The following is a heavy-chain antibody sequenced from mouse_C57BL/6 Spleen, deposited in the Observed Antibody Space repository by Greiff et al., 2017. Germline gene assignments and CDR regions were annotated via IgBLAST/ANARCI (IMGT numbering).Heavy chain of an antibody. CDR3: AIRWLLSYFDY. Sequence: QVQLQQPGAELVKPGASVKLSCKASGYTFNSYWMQWVKQRPGQGLEWIGEIDPSDSYTNYNPKFKGKATLTEDTSSSTAYMQLSSLTSEDSAVYYCAIRWLLSYFDYWGQGTTLTVSS. CDR1: GYTFNSYW. CDR2: IDPSDSYT. V-gene: IGHV1-50*01. J-gene: IGHJ2*01. D-gene: IGHD2-3*01.